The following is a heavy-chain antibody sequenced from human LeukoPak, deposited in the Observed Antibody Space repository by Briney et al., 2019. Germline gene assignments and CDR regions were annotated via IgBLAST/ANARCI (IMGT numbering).Heavy chain of an antibody. D-gene: IGHD3-22*01. CDR2: IYYSGNT. CDR1: GGSISSGDYY. V-gene: IGHV4-30-4*01. CDR3: ARFSPHYHDSSGYFP. Sequence: PSETLSLTCTVSGGSISSGDYYWGWLRQPPGKGLEWIVYIYYSGNTYYNPSLKSRVTISVDTSKNQFSLKLSSVTAADTAVYYCARFSPHYHDSSGYFPWGQGTLVTVSS. J-gene: IGHJ5*02.